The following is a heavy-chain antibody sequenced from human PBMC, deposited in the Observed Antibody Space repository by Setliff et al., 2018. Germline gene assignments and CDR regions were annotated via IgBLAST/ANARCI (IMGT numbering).Heavy chain of an antibody. V-gene: IGHV4-4*09. CDR2: IYSSGNI. D-gene: IGHD2-2*01. CDR3: ARDGPHCVTSSCPGAWFDP. Sequence: SETLSLTCTVSGASISSYYWSWIRQPPGEGLEWIGYIYSSGNIKYNPSLKSRVTISLDTSKNQFSLKLSSVTAADPAVYYCARDGPHCVTSSCPGAWFDPWGQGILVTVSS. CDR1: GASISSYY. J-gene: IGHJ5*02.